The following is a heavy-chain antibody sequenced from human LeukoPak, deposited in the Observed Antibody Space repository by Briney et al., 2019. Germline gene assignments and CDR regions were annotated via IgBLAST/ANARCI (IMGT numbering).Heavy chain of an antibody. CDR2: INPNGGGT. V-gene: IGHV1-2*02. CDR3: ARYYGPGTYYYYYGMDV. CDR1: GYTFTGYY. D-gene: IGHD3-10*01. Sequence: GASVKVSCKASGYTFTGYYMHWVRQAPGQGLEWMGWINPNGGGTNYAQKFQGRVTMTRDTSISTAYMELSRLRSDDTAVYYCARYYGPGTYYYYYGMDVWGQGTTVTVSS. J-gene: IGHJ6*02.